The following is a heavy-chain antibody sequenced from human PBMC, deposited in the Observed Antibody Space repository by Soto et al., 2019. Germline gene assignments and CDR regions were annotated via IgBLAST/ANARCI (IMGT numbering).Heavy chain of an antibody. CDR2: ISGSGSAT. CDR1: GFSFSTYA. Sequence: EVQLLESGGSLVQPGGSLRLSCAASGFSFSTYAMGWVRQAPGKGLEWVSAISGSGSATYYADAVKGRFTISRANSKDTLYLQMNSLRAGDTAVYYCAKDINGTGTNVIYDSWGQGSLVTVSS. CDR3: AKDINGTGTNVIYDS. V-gene: IGHV3-23*01. D-gene: IGHD1-7*01. J-gene: IGHJ4*02.